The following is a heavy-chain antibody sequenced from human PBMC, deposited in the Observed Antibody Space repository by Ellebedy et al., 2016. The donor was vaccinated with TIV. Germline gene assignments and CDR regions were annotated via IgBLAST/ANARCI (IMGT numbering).Heavy chain of an antibody. D-gene: IGHD3-22*01. V-gene: IGHV3-53*01. J-gene: IGHJ4*02. Sequence: PGGSLRLSCAASGFTVSTTYMSWVRRAPGKGLEWVSIIYRSGSTHYADSVKGRFTISRDNSENTVYLQMNSLRAEDTAVYYCAKGRGGGSDSSAPRYYFDYWGLGTLVTVSS. CDR3: AKGRGGGSDSSAPRYYFDY. CDR1: GFTVSTTY. CDR2: IYRSGST.